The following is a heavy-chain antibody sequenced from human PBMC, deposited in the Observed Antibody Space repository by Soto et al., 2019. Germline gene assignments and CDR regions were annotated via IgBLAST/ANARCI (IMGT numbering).Heavy chain of an antibody. CDR3: ATLEDCSGGSCYGDAFDI. J-gene: IGHJ3*02. CDR2: IRSSSSYI. Sequence: GGSLRLSCAASGFTFSSYSMNWVRQAPGKGLEWVSSIRSSSSYIYYADSVKGRFTISRDNAKNSLYLQMNSLRAEDTAVYYCATLEDCSGGSCYGDAFDIWGQGTMVTVSS. CDR1: GFTFSSYS. V-gene: IGHV3-21*01. D-gene: IGHD2-15*01.